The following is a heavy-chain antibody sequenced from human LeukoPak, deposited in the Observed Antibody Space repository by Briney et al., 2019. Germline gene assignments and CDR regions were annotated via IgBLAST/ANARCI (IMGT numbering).Heavy chain of an antibody. V-gene: IGHV1-46*01. CDR3: AREVVTATIYYYYGMDV. CDR2: INPSGGST. J-gene: IGHJ6*02. CDR1: GYTFTRYY. D-gene: IGHD2-21*02. Sequence: ASVKVSCKASGYTFTRYYMNWVRQAPGQGLEWMGIINPSGGSTSYAQKFQGRVTMTRDTSTSTVYMELSSLRSEDTAVYYCAREVVTATIYYYYGMDVWGQGTTVTVSS.